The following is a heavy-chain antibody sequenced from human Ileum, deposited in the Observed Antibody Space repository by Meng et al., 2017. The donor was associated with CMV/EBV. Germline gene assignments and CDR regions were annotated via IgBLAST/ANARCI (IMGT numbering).Heavy chain of an antibody. J-gene: IGHJ1*01. V-gene: IGHV3-23*01. Sequence: GGSLRLSCAASGFTFSSYAMSWVRQAPGKGLEWVSAISGSGGSTYYADSVRGRFTMSRANSKNTLYLQMNRLRAEDTAVYYCAKSTVLMVCAMTEYFQHWGQGTLVTVSS. D-gene: IGHD2-8*01. CDR1: GFTFSSYA. CDR3: AKSTVLMVCAMTEYFQH. CDR2: ISGSGGST.